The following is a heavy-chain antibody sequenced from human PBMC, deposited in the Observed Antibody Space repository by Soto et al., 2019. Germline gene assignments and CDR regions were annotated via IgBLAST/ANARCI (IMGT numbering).Heavy chain of an antibody. Sequence: QLQLQESGPGLVKPSETLSLTCTVSGGSISTSSYFWGWIRQPPGKALEWIGSIYYSGSTYYNPSLKSRVTISVDTSKNQFSLKLSSVTAADTAVYYCARDYDSSGDYWGQGTLVTVSS. CDR2: IYYSGST. J-gene: IGHJ4*02. CDR1: GGSISTSSYF. CDR3: ARDYDSSGDY. D-gene: IGHD3-22*01. V-gene: IGHV4-39*01.